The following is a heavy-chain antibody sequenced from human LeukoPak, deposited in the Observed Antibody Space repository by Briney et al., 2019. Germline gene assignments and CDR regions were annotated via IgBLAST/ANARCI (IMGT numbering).Heavy chain of an antibody. Sequence: GGSLRLSCAASGFTFSSYSMNWVRQAPGKGLEWVAVIWSDGTNQYYADSVKGRFTIYRDDFQKRVFLQMNSLRVEDTALYYCAKDAQRGFDYSNSLQYWGQGALVTVSS. CDR2: IWSDGTNQ. V-gene: IGHV3-33*06. CDR3: AKDAQRGFDYSNSLQY. CDR1: GFTFSSYS. D-gene: IGHD4-11*01. J-gene: IGHJ4*02.